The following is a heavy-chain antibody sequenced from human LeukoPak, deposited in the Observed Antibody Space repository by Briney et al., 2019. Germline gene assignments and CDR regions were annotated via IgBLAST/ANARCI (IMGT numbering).Heavy chain of an antibody. D-gene: IGHD6-13*01. CDR3: ARPGGIAVAGTPYYMDV. CDR1: GGSISSYY. V-gene: IGHV4-59*01. CDR2: IYYSGST. J-gene: IGHJ6*03. Sequence: PSETLSLTCTVSGGSISSYYWSWIRQPPGKGLEWIGYIYYSGSTNYNPSLKSRVTISVDTSKNQFSLKLSSVTAADTAVYYCARPGGIAVAGTPYYMDVWGKGTTVTVSS.